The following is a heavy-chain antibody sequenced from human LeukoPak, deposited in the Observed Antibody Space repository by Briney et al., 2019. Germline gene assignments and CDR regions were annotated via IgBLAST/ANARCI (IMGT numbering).Heavy chain of an antibody. CDR3: AKWGDYDVLTGYYDSDY. CDR2: VSGRDTST. Sequence: PGASLRLSCAASGFTFSNYAMSWVRQAPGKGLEGVSAVSGRDTSTYYTDSVKGRFTISRDNSKNTLYLQMNSLSAEDTGIYYCAKWGDYDVLTGYYDSDYWGQGTLVTVSS. CDR1: GFTFSNYA. V-gene: IGHV3-23*01. D-gene: IGHD3-9*01. J-gene: IGHJ4*02.